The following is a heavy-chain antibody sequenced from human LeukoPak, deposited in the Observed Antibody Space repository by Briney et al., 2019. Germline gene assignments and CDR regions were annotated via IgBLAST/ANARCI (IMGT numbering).Heavy chain of an antibody. Sequence: PGGSLRLSCAASGFTFTTYAMGWVRQSPGKGLEWVSSISGGGGGTYYAEFVKGRFTISRDNSKNTRYLQMNSLRAEDTAVYYCAKFYDILTGYFDHWGQGTLVTISS. CDR1: GFTFTTYA. CDR3: AKFYDILTGYFDH. D-gene: IGHD3-9*01. J-gene: IGHJ4*02. V-gene: IGHV3-23*01. CDR2: ISGGGGGT.